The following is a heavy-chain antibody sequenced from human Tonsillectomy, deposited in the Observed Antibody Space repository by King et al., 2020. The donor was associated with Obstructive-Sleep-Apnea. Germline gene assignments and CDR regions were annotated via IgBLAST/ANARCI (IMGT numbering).Heavy chain of an antibody. J-gene: IGHJ4*02. V-gene: IGHV3-48*04. CDR1: GFTFSLYS. Sequence: VQLVESGGGLVQPGGSLRLSCAASGFTFSLYSMNWVRQAPGKGLEWVSFIRSSTSSIYFADSVKGRFTISRDDAKNSLYLQMHSLRLEDTAVYYCARNRGSYGGNSIDYGGQGTLVTVSA. CDR3: ARNRGSYGGNSIDY. CDR2: IRSSTSSI. D-gene: IGHD4-23*01.